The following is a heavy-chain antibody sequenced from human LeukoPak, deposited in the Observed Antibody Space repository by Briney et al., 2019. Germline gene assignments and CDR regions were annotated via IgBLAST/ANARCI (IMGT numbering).Heavy chain of an antibody. CDR1: GRSISSYY. D-gene: IGHD6-19*01. CDR2: IYYSAST. V-gene: IGHV4-59*08. CDR3: ARRSSSWDYFDY. J-gene: IGHJ4*02. Sequence: PSETLSLTCTVSGRSISSYYWSWIRRPPGKGLEWLGYIYYSASTNYNPSLKSRATISVDTFKNQFSQKLSSVNDDATAVYYCARRSSSWDYFDYWGQGTLVTVSS.